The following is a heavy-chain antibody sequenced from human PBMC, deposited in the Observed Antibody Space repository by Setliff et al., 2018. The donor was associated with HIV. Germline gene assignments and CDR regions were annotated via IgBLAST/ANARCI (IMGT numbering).Heavy chain of an antibody. CDR2: IYYSGST. CDR3: ARRKAGWGELFGNWFDP. V-gene: IGHV4-39*01. CDR1: GGSISSSSYY. Sequence: PSETLSLTCTVSGGSISSSSYYWGWIRQPPGKGLEWIGSIYYSGSTYYNPSLKSRLTIPVDTSKNQFSLKLSSVTAADTAVYYCARRKAGWGELFGNWFDPWGQGTLVTVSS. J-gene: IGHJ5*02. D-gene: IGHD3-10*01.